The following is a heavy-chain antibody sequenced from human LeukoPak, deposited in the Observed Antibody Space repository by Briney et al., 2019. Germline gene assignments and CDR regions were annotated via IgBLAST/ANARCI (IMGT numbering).Heavy chain of an antibody. V-gene: IGHV3-7*03. CDR3: ARVYTGNRWHFDY. CDR1: GFTLSTYW. Sequence: GGSLRLSCAASGFTLSTYWMSWVRQAPGKGLECVANIKRDGSEKYYVDSVKGRFTIFRDDAKSSLYLQMNGLRAEDTAVYFCARVYTGNRWHFDYWGQGPLVTVSS. D-gene: IGHD2-2*02. J-gene: IGHJ4*02. CDR2: IKRDGSEK.